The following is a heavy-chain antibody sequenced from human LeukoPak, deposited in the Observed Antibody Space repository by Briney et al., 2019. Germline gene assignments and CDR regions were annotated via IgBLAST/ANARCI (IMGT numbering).Heavy chain of an antibody. V-gene: IGHV1-69*05. CDR2: IIPIFGTA. D-gene: IGHD3-9*01. Sequence: ASVKVSCKASGGTFSSYAISWVRQAPGQGLEWMGGIIPIFGTANYAQKLQGRVTMTTDTSTSTAYMELRSLRSDDTAVYYCARDPVLRYFDWLTPFDYWGQGTLVTVSS. CDR1: GGTFSSYA. CDR3: ARDPVLRYFDWLTPFDY. J-gene: IGHJ4*02.